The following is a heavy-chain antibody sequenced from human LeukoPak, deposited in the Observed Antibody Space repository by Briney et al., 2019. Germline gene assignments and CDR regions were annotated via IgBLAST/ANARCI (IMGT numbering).Heavy chain of an antibody. CDR2: ISRSGGTT. J-gene: IGHJ4*02. CDR1: GFTFSSYD. CDR3: AKDGGSYTGYFDY. V-gene: IGHV3-23*01. D-gene: IGHD1-26*01. Sequence: SGGSLRLSCAASGFTFSSYDMNWVRQAPGKGLEWVSAISRSGGTTYYADSVKGRFTISRDNSKNTLYLQMNSLRADDTAVYYCAKDGGSYTGYFDYWGQGTLVTVSS.